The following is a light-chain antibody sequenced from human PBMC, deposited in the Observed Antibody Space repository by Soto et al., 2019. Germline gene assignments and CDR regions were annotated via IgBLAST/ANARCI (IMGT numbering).Light chain of an antibody. Sequence: QSALTQPPSASGSPGQSVTISCTGTSSDIGAYNFVSWYQQHPGKAPQLIIHEVSKRPSGVPHRFSGSKSGNTASLTVSGLQAEDEADYYCSSYGGSYNPWVFGGGAKLTVL. CDR1: SSDIGAYNF. CDR3: SSYGGSYNPWV. CDR2: EVS. J-gene: IGLJ3*02. V-gene: IGLV2-8*01.